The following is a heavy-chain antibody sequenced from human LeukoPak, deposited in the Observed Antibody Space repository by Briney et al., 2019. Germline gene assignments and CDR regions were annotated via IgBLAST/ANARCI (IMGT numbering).Heavy chain of an antibody. V-gene: IGHV4-39*01. CDR1: GGSISSSSYY. J-gene: IGHJ5*02. D-gene: IGHD2-15*01. CDR3: TGGSTLYNWFDP. Sequence: KPSETLSLTCTVSGGSISSSSYYWGWIRQPPGKGLEWIGSIYYSGSTYYNPSLKSRVTISVDTSKNQFSLKLSSVTAADTAVYYCTGGSTLYNWFDPWGQGTLVTVSS. CDR2: IYYSGST.